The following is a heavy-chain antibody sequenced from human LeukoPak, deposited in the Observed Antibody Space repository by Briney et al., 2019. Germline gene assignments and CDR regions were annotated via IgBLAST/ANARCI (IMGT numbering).Heavy chain of an antibody. CDR1: GYTFTSYG. Sequence: ASVKVSCKASGYTFTSYGINWVRQAPGQGLEWMGWISAYNGRINYAQKLQGRVTMTTDTSTSTAYMELRSLRSDDTAVYYCARGPGGRYGYYPLEDNYYYSYMDVWGKGTTVTVSS. J-gene: IGHJ6*03. V-gene: IGHV1-18*01. D-gene: IGHD3-16*01. CDR3: ARGPGGRYGYYPLEDNYYYSYMDV. CDR2: ISAYNGRI.